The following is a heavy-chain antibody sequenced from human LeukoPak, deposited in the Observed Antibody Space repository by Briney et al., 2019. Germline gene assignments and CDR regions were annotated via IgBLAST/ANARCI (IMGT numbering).Heavy chain of an antibody. V-gene: IGHV4-34*01. CDR1: GGSFSGYY. CDR2: INHSGST. Sequence: SETLSLTCAVYGGSFSGYYWSWIRQPPGKGLEWIGEINHSGSTNYNPSLKSRVTISVDTSKNQFSLKLSSVTAADTAVYYCARQQPASDLWGRGTLVTVSS. CDR3: ARQQPASDL. D-gene: IGHD1/OR15-1a*01. J-gene: IGHJ2*01.